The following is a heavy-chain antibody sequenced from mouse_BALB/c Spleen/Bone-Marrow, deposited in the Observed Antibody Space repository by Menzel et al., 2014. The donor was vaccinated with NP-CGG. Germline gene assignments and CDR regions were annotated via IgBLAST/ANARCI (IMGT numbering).Heavy chain of an antibody. CDR2: IYPYNGGT. V-gene: IGHV1S29*02. Sequence: VQLKESGPELVKPGASVKISCKASGYTFTDYNMHWVKQTHGKSLEWIGYIYPYNGGTGYNQKFKSKATSTVDNSSSTAYMELRSLTSEDSAVYYCARDGNYVAMDYWGQGTSVTVSS. J-gene: IGHJ4*01. CDR3: ARDGNYVAMDY. CDR1: GYTFTDYN. D-gene: IGHD2-1*01.